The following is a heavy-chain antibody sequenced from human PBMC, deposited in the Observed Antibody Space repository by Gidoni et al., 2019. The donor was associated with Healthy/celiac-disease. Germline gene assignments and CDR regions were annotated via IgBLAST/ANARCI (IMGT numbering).Heavy chain of an antibody. V-gene: IGHV4-4*02. Sequence: QVQLQESGPGLVKPSGTLSLTCAVSGGSISSSNWWSWVRQPPGKGLEWIGEIYHSGSTNYNPSLKSRVTISVDKSKNQFSLKLSSVTAADTAVYYCARVWGEENDYDSMSIDIWGQGTMVTVSS. J-gene: IGHJ3*02. CDR3: ARVWGEENDYDSMSIDI. CDR1: GGSISSSNW. CDR2: IYHSGST. D-gene: IGHD3-22*01.